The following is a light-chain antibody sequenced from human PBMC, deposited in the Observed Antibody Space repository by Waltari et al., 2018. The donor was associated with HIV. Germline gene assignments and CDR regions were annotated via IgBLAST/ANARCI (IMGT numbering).Light chain of an antibody. J-gene: IGLJ2*01. CDR1: VLSNQY. CDR3: QSRDISGTHVV. V-gene: IGLV3-25*03. CDR2: RDD. Sequence: SHGLTQPPSVSVSPGQTAEITCSGDVLSNQYAFWYQHKAGQAPVIRIYRDDERPSEVPERFSGSSAGATVALTISGVQAEYEADYYCQSRDISGTHVVFGGGTKLTVL.